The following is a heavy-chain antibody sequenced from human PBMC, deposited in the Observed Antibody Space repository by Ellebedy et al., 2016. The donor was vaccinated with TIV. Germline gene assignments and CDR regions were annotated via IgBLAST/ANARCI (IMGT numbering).Heavy chain of an antibody. CDR3: AEGRGGGSDSSTPRYYFDY. V-gene: IGHV3-23*01. CDR2: ISNTGSRT. CDR1: GFTFNSYA. D-gene: IGHD2-2*01. J-gene: IGHJ4*02. Sequence: GESLKISCAASGFTFNSYAMSWVRQAPGKGLEWVSTISNTGSRTYYADSVEGRFTLSRDNSKNTLYLQMNSLRAEDTAIYNGAEGRGGGSDSSTPRYYFDYWGLGTLVTVSS.